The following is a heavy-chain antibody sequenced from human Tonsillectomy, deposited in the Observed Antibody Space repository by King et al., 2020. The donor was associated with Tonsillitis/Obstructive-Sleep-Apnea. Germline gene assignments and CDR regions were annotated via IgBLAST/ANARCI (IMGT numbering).Heavy chain of an antibody. CDR2: ISSSSSYI. CDR3: AGPIAVGGGDWYFDL. Sequence: VQLVESGGGLVKPGGSLRLSCAASGFTFSSYSMNWVRQAPGKGLEWVSSISSSSSYIYYADSVKGRFTISRDNAKNSLYLQMNSLRAEDTAVYYCAGPIAVGGGDWYFDLGGRGTLVTVSS. V-gene: IGHV3-21*01. CDR1: GFTFSSYS. J-gene: IGHJ2*01. D-gene: IGHD6-19*01.